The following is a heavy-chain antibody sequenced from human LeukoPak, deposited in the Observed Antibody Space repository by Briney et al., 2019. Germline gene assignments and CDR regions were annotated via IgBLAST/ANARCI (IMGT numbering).Heavy chain of an antibody. D-gene: IGHD3-10*02. CDR1: GFTFSSYE. CDR3: AELGITMIGGV. J-gene: IGHJ6*04. V-gene: IGHV3-48*03. Sequence: GGPLRLSCAASGFTFSSYEMNWVRQAPGKGLEWVSYISSSGSTIYYADSVKGRFTISRDNAKNSLYLQMNSLRAEDTAVYYCAELGITMIGGVWGKGATVTISS. CDR2: ISSSGSTI.